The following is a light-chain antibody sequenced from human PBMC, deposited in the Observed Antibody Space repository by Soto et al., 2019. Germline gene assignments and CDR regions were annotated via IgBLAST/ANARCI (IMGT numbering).Light chain of an antibody. Sequence: IQLTQSPSSLSSSVGDIFTITCRASQDISSYLAWYQQKPGKAPNLLIYAASTLQSGVPSRFSASGVGTDFTLTISSLQAEDFATYYCQQVRSYPSTFGGGTKVDIK. V-gene: IGKV1-9*01. CDR1: QDISSY. J-gene: IGKJ4*01. CDR3: QQVRSYPST. CDR2: AAS.